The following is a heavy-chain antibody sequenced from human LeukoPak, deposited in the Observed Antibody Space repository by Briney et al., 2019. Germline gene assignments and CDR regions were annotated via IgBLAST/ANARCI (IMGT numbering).Heavy chain of an antibody. V-gene: IGHV3-23*01. Sequence: PGGSLRLSCAASGFTFSSYAMSWVPQAPGKGLEWVSAISGSGGSTYYADSVKGRFTISRDNSKNTLYLQMNSLRAEDTAVYYCAKGPSTYYYDSSGSPFDYWGQGTLVTVSS. J-gene: IGHJ4*02. CDR2: ISGSGGST. D-gene: IGHD3-22*01. CDR1: GFTFSSYA. CDR3: AKGPSTYYYDSSGSPFDY.